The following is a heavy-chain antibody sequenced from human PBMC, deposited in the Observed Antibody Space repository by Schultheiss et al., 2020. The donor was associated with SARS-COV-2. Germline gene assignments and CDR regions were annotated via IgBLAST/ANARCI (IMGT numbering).Heavy chain of an antibody. V-gene: IGHV3-48*01. Sequence: GESLKISCAASGFTFSSYAMHWVRQAPGKGLEWVSYISSSSSTIYYADSVKGRFTISRDNSKNTLYLQMNSLRAEDTAVYYCARDHSAAAGTPGPWGQGTLVTVSS. J-gene: IGHJ5*02. CDR2: ISSSSSTI. CDR3: ARDHSAAAGTPGP. D-gene: IGHD6-13*01. CDR1: GFTFSSYA.